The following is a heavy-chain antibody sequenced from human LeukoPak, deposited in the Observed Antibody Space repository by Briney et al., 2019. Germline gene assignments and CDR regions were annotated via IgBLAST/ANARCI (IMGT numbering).Heavy chain of an antibody. CDR2: IWYDGSNK. D-gene: IGHD6-19*01. J-gene: IGHJ4*02. V-gene: IGHV3-33*01. CDR3: AREYNDGYSSGWFYFDY. Sequence: GGSLRLSCAASGFTFSSYGMPWVRQAPGKGLEWVAVIWYDGSNKYYADSVKGRFTISRDNSKNTLYLQMNSLRAEDTAVYYCAREYNDGYSSGWFYFDYWGQGTLVTVSS. CDR1: GFTFSSYG.